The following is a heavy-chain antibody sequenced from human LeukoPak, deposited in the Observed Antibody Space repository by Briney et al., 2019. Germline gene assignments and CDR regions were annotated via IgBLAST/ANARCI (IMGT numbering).Heavy chain of an antibody. Sequence: SVKVSCKASGGTFSTYAITWVRQAPGQGLEWMGRVIPILAISNYAQMFQDRVTITADKSTSTAYMELSSLRSKDTAVYFCARTNYYDSSGSQGPGTFYYGLDVWGQGTTVTVSS. D-gene: IGHD3-22*01. CDR2: VIPILAIS. CDR3: ARTNYYDSSGSQGPGTFYYGLDV. CDR1: GGTFSTYA. J-gene: IGHJ6*02. V-gene: IGHV1-69*04.